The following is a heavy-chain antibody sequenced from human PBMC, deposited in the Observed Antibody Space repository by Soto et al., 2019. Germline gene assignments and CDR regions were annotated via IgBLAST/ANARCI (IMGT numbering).Heavy chain of an antibody. J-gene: IGHJ6*02. CDR2: IYYSGST. Sequence: SETLSLTCTVSGGSISSSSYYWGWIRQPPGKGLEWIGSIYYSGSTYYNPSLKSRVTISVDTSRNQFSLKLSSVTAADTAVYYCARGSITIFGVVIIGYYYYGMDVWGQGTTVT. CDR3: ARGSITIFGVVIIGYYYYGMDV. D-gene: IGHD3-3*01. V-gene: IGHV4-39*01. CDR1: GGSISSSSYY.